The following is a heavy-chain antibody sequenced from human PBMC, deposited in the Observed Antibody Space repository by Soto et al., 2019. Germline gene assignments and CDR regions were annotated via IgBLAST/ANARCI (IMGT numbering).Heavy chain of an antibody. D-gene: IGHD3-3*01. CDR3: AAQVRSFGVVVGVSYFDY. CDR1: GGSISSGDYS. Sequence: SETLSLTCTVSGGSISSGDYSWSWIRQPPGKGLEWIGYIYYSGSTYYNPSLKSRVTISVDTSKNQFSLNLSSVTAADTVVYYCAAQVRSFGVVVGVSYFDYCGQGTLVTVSS. CDR2: IYYSGST. V-gene: IGHV4-30-4*01. J-gene: IGHJ4*02.